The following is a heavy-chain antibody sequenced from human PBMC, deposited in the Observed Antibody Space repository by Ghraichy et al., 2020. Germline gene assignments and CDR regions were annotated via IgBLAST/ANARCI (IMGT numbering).Heavy chain of an antibody. J-gene: IGHJ4*02. V-gene: IGHV4-59*08. D-gene: IGHD2/OR15-2a*01. CDR3: ARLLTDSMGNDY. CDR1: GGSISSYY. CDR2: IYYSGST. Sequence: SETLSLTCTVSGGSISSYYWSWIRQPPGKGLEWIGYIYYSGSTNYNPSLKSRVTISVDTSKNQFSLKLSSVTAADTAVYYCARLLTDSMGNDYWGQGTLVTVSS.